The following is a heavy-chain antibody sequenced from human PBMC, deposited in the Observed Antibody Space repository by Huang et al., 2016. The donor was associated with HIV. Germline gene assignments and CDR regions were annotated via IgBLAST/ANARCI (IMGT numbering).Heavy chain of an antibody. Sequence: VQLVQSGAEVRKPGSSVKVSCRASGGSFNNFGINWVRQAPGLGLEWMGGIIPRFGTRNDAQRFQGRVTITADETTGVVYMELSSLRSDDTAVYFCAKRGGAWGSPYAFDLWGPGTMVTVSS. J-gene: IGHJ3*01. V-gene: IGHV1-69*13. CDR3: AKRGGAWGSPYAFDL. CDR1: GGSFNNFG. CDR2: IIPRFGTR. D-gene: IGHD3-16*01.